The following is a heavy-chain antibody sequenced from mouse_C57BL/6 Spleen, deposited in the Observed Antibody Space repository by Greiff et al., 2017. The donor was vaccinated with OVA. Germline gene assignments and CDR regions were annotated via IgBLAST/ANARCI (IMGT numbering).Heavy chain of an antibody. V-gene: IGHV1-26*01. Sequence: VQLQQSGPELVQPGASVKISCKASGFTFTDYYMNWVKQSQGKSLEWIGDINPNNGGTSYNQKFKGKATLTVDKAYSTAYRELRSLTSEDSAVYYCAREYYGSSLDYWGQGTTLTVSS. CDR1: GFTFTDYY. J-gene: IGHJ2*01. D-gene: IGHD1-1*01. CDR2: INPNNGGT. CDR3: AREYYGSSLDY.